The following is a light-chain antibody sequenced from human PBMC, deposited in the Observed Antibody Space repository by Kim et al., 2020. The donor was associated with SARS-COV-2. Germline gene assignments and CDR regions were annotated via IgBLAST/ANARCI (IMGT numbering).Light chain of an antibody. V-gene: IGKV3-15*01. CDR3: QHYDSMTPWT. CDR2: DAS. J-gene: IGKJ1*01. Sequence: SPGEGATLSCRASQNVRNHVAWYQQKPGQSPRLLIYDASTRATGIPARFSGSASGTEFTLTITSLQSEDFAVYYCQHYDSMTPWTFGQGTKVDIK. CDR1: QNVRNH.